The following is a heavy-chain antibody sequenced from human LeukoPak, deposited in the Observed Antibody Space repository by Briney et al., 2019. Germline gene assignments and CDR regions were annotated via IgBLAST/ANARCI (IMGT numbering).Heavy chain of an antibody. CDR2: ISGTGDTT. D-gene: IGHD6-6*01. CDR3: AKALLSYSSFFDY. J-gene: IGHJ4*02. V-gene: IGHV3-23*01. Sequence: GGSLRLSCAASGFTFSTYVMSWVRQAPGKGLEWVSTISGTGDTTYYADSVKGRFTISRDNSKNTLYLHMNSLRAEDTAVYYCAKALLSYSSFFDYWGQGTLVTVSS. CDR1: GFTFSTYV.